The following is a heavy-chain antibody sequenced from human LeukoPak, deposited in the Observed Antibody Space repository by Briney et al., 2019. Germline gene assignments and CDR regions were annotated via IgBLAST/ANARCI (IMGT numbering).Heavy chain of an antibody. Sequence: PSGTLSLTCTASGCSISSYDWSWIRQPAGKGLEWIGRIYTSGSTNYNPSLKSRVTMSVDTSKNQLSLKLSTVTAADTAVYYCARSGETTSGRYYYYSMDVWGKGTPVTVSS. CDR1: GCSISSYD. CDR2: IYTSGST. V-gene: IGHV4-4*07. D-gene: IGHD3-10*01. J-gene: IGHJ6*03. CDR3: ARSGETTSGRYYYYSMDV.